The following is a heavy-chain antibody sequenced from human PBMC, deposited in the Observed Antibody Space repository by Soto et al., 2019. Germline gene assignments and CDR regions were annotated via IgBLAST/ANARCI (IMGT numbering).Heavy chain of an antibody. Sequence: GSLRLSCAASGFTFSSYGMHWVRQAPGRGLEWVAFIWHDGGNKFYAESVKGRFTISRDNSKNTLYLQMTSLSAEDTAMYYCARDGDVNTGFGKDYWGQGTLVTVSS. D-gene: IGHD3-16*01. CDR3: ARDGDVNTGFGKDY. J-gene: IGHJ4*02. V-gene: IGHV3-33*01. CDR2: IWHDGGNK. CDR1: GFTFSSYG.